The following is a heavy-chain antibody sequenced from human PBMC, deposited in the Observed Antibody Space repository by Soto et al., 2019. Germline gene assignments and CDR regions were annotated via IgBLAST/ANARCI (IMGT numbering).Heavy chain of an antibody. CDR1: GFTFSSYA. J-gene: IGHJ3*02. V-gene: IGHV3-23*01. Sequence: GGSLRLSCAASGFTFSSYAMSWVRQAPGKGLEWVSAISGSGGSTYYADSVKGRFTISRDNSKNTLYLQMNSLRAEDTAVYYCAKQIVVVVAATPDAFDIWGQGTMVTVSS. D-gene: IGHD2-15*01. CDR3: AKQIVVVVAATPDAFDI. CDR2: ISGSGGST.